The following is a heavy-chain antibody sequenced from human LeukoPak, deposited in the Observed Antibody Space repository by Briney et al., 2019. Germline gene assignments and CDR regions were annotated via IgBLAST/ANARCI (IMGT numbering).Heavy chain of an antibody. Sequence: SQTLSLTCTVSGGSISSGGYYWSWLRQHPGTGLEWIGYIYYSGSTYYNPSLKSRVTISVDTSKNQFSLKLSSVTAADTAVYYCARSAGYSYGYDAFDIWGQGTMVTVSS. CDR1: GGSISSGGYY. V-gene: IGHV4-31*03. CDR3: ARSAGYSYGYDAFDI. J-gene: IGHJ3*02. D-gene: IGHD5-18*01. CDR2: IYYSGST.